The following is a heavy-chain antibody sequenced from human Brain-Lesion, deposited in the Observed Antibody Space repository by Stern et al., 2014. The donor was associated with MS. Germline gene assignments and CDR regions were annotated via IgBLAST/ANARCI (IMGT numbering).Heavy chain of an antibody. Sequence: QMQLVQSGPGLVKPSQTLSLSCTVSGGSISSGGYYWSWIRQPAGKGLEWIGRIFNSGSTSYNPSLQSRVTISKDTSKNQFSLRLNSMTAADTAVYYCARGRVVPGFQYYATDVWGQGTTVIVSS. CDR1: GGSISSGGYY. V-gene: IGHV4-61*02. CDR2: IFNSGST. CDR3: ARGRVVPGFQYYATDV. J-gene: IGHJ6*02. D-gene: IGHD2-2*01.